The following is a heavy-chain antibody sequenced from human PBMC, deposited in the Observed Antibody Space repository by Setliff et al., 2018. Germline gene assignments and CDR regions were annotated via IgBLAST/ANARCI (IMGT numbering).Heavy chain of an antibody. CDR3: AKLVRG. CDR1: GFTFTDYS. V-gene: IGHV3-48*01. Sequence: PGGSLRLSCAASGFTFTDYSMNWVRQAPGKGLEWISYISTSSSTIYYADSVKGRFTISRDIAKNSLYLQMNSLRADDTAVYYCAKLVRGWGQGTLVTVSS. J-gene: IGHJ4*02. CDR2: ISTSSSTI. D-gene: IGHD3-10*01.